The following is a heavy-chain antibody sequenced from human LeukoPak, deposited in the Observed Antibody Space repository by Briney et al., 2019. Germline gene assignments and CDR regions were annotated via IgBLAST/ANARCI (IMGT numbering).Heavy chain of an antibody. Sequence: PGGSLRLSCAASGFTVSSNYMSWVRQAPGKGLEWVSLIYSGGSTYYADSVKGRFSISRDNSKNTLYLQMNSLRAEDTAVYYCASLYDYVWGTYRAPFDYWGQGTLVTVSS. J-gene: IGHJ4*02. CDR3: ASLYDYVWGTYRAPFDY. CDR1: GFTVSSNY. V-gene: IGHV3-53*01. CDR2: IYSGGST. D-gene: IGHD3-16*02.